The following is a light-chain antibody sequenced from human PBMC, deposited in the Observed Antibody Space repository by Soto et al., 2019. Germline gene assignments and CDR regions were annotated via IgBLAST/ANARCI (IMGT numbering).Light chain of an antibody. CDR2: DSS. CDR1: QGINHY. J-gene: IGKJ4*01. Sequence: DIQMTQSPSSLSASVGDRVTITCQASQGINHYLNWYQQKPGKATKLLIYDSSNLKTGVPSRFSGSGSETDFTLTITSLQPDDVATYYRQHYDHFPLSFGGGTKVEIK. V-gene: IGKV1-33*01. CDR3: QHYDHFPLS.